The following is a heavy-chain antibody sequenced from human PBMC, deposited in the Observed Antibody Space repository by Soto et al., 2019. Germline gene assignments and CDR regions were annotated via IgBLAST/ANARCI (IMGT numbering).Heavy chain of an antibody. CDR2: IYHSGST. D-gene: IGHD3-22*01. J-gene: IGHJ5*02. CDR1: GGSISRGGYS. V-gene: IGHV4-30-2*01. Sequence: PSETLSLTCAVSGGSISRGGYSWSWIRQPPGKGLEWIGYIYHSGSTYYNPSLKSRVTISVDRSKNQFSLKLSSVTAADTAVYYCARSSYYYDSSGYFFSWFDPWGQGTLVTVSS. CDR3: ARSSYYYDSSGYFFSWFDP.